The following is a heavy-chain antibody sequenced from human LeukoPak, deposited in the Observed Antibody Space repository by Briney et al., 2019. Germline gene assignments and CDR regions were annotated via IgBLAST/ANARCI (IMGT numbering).Heavy chain of an antibody. V-gene: IGHV1-2*06. Sequence: ASVKVSCKASGYTFTSYYIDWVRQGPGQGLEWMGRINPNGGDTNYAQKFQGRVTMASDTSISTAYMELSSLISDDTAAYYCARVGFTTSWSNFDYWGQGTLVTVSS. J-gene: IGHJ4*02. CDR2: INPNGGDT. CDR1: GYTFTSYY. CDR3: ARVGFTTSWSNFDY. D-gene: IGHD2-2*01.